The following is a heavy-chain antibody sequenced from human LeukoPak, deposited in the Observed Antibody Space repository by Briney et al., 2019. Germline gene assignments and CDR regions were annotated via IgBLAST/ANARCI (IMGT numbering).Heavy chain of an antibody. CDR2: ISYDGISYDGSNK. V-gene: IGHV3-30-3*01. D-gene: IGHD3-9*01. J-gene: IGHJ4*02. Sequence: GGSLRLSCTASGFTFSSYAMHWVRQAPGKGLEWVAVISYDGISYDGSNKYYAHSVKGRFTISRDNSKNTLYVQMNSLRTEDTAVYYCARESLTRPPGCFDYWGQGALVTVSS. CDR3: ARESLTRPPGCFDY. CDR1: GFTFSSYA.